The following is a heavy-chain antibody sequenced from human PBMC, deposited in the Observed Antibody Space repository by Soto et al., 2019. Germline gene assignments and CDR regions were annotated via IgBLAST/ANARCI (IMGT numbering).Heavy chain of an antibody. V-gene: IGHV3-23*01. CDR1: GFTFNTYT. Sequence: EVQLLESGGGLVQPGGSLRLSCAASGFTFNTYTMNWVRQAPGKGLEWVSGISGSGGSTYYTDSVKGRFTISRDNSKNTVFLQMNSLSAEDTAVYYCAKLKEGLGGWGQGTLVTVSS. J-gene: IGHJ4*02. CDR3: AKLKEGLGG. CDR2: ISGSGGST. D-gene: IGHD3-16*01.